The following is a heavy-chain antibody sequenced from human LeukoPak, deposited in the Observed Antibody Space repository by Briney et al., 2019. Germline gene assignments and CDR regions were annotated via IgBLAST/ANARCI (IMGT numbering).Heavy chain of an antibody. CDR3: ARVIKGIAAAGTPDY. Sequence: SETLSLTCAVYGGSFSGYYWGWIRQPPGKGLEWIGSIYYSGSTYYNPSLKSRVTISVDTSKNQFSLKLSSVTAADTAVYYCARVIKGIAAAGTPDYWGQGTLVTVSS. CDR1: GGSFSGYY. J-gene: IGHJ4*02. V-gene: IGHV4-39*01. CDR2: IYYSGST. D-gene: IGHD6-13*01.